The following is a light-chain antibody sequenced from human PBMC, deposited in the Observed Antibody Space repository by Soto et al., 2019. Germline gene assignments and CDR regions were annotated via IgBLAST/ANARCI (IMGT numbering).Light chain of an antibody. CDR3: QQHTSCPT. V-gene: IGKV3-11*01. CDR2: EAS. J-gene: IGKJ1*01. Sequence: THSASTLSFSPPDRVTLSCRASQSITSSLAWYQQKPGQPPKLLIYEASRIASALPARFSGSGSGTDFTLTISSLQPDDFAVYYCQQHTSCPTFGQGTKVDI. CDR1: QSITSS.